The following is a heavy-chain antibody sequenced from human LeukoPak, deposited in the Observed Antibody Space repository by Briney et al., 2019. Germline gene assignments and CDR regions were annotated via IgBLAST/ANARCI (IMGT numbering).Heavy chain of an antibody. CDR1: GYSFTSYW. J-gene: IGHJ4*02. CDR3: ARLYYYGSGSYYFDY. Sequence: GESLRISCKGSGYSFTSYWIGWVRQMPGKGLEWMGIIYPGDSDTRYSPSFQGQVAISADKSISTAYLQWSSLKASDTAMYHCARLYYYGSGSYYFDYWGQGTLVTVSP. D-gene: IGHD3-10*01. CDR2: IYPGDSDT. V-gene: IGHV5-51*01.